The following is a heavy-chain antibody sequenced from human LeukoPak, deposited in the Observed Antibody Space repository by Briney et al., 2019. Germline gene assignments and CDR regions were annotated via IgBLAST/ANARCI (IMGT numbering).Heavy chain of an antibody. Sequence: GGSLRLSCAASGFTFSSYGMHWVRQAPGKGLEWVAFIRYDGSNKYYADPVKGRFTISRDNSKNTLYLQMNSLRAEDTAVYYCARGVNMELVTYFDYWGQGTLVTVSS. D-gene: IGHD6-13*01. CDR3: ARGVNMELVTYFDY. CDR2: IRYDGSNK. V-gene: IGHV3-30*02. CDR1: GFTFSSYG. J-gene: IGHJ4*02.